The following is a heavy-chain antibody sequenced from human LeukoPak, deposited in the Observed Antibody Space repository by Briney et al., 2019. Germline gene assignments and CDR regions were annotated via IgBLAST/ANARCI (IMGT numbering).Heavy chain of an antibody. Sequence: PSETLSLTCTVSGGSISSGGHFWSWFRQPAGKGLEWIGRISAGGSTNYDASLKSRVTISLDTSENQFSLNLRSVTAADTAVYFCARVAPLYYFDYWGQGNLVTVSS. CDR2: ISAGGST. CDR1: GGSISSGGHF. CDR3: ARVAPLYYFDY. V-gene: IGHV4-61*02. J-gene: IGHJ4*02.